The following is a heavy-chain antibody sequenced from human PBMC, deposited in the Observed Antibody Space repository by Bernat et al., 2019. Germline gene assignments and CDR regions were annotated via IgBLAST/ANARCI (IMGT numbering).Heavy chain of an antibody. Sequence: QVQLVESGGGVVQPGRSLRLSCAASGFTFSSYGMHWVRQAPGKGLEWVAVIWYDGSNKYYADSVKGRFTISRDNSKNTLYLKMNSLRAEDTAVYYCARDIVGSAGTSFDYWGQGTLVTVSS. CDR2: IWYDGSNK. V-gene: IGHV3-33*01. D-gene: IGHD6-19*01. CDR1: GFTFSSYG. J-gene: IGHJ4*02. CDR3: ARDIVGSAGTSFDY.